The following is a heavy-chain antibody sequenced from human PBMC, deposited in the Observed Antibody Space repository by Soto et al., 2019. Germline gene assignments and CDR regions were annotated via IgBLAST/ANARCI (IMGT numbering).Heavy chain of an antibody. D-gene: IGHD4-17*01. Sequence: TSETLSLTCAVYGGSFSGYYWTWIRQPPGTGLEWIGEINHSGSTYYNPSLKSRVIISVDRSKNQFSLKVRSVTAADTAVYYCARETYGDYVGYFDYWGQGTLVTV. CDR3: ARETYGDYVGYFDY. J-gene: IGHJ4*02. CDR1: GGSFSGYY. V-gene: IGHV4-34*01. CDR2: INHSGST.